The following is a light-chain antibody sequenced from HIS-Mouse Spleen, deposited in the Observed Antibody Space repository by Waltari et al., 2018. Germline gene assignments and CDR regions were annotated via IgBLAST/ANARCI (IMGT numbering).Light chain of an antibody. Sequence: QAVLTQPSSLSASPGASASLTCTLRSGLNVGTYRIYWYQQKPGSPPQSLLRYKSDSNKQQGAVCPIRFSGSKDASANAGILLIAGLQSEDEADYYCMIWHSSAWVFGGGTKLTVL. J-gene: IGLJ3*02. V-gene: IGLV5-45*03. CDR1: SGLNVGTYR. CDR3: MIWHSSAWV. CDR2: YKSDSNK.